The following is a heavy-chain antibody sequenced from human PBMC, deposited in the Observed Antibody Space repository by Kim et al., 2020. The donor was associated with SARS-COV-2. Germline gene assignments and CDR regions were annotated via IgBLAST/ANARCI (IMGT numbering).Heavy chain of an antibody. CDR2: IKSKTDGEAT. J-gene: IGHJ4*02. Sequence: GGSLRLSCAASGFPFSNVWMSWVRQAPGRGLEWVGRIKSKTDGEATDYAAPVKGRFTMSRDDSKNTLHLQMNSLETEDTGGYYCTTLISAAGRGYWGQGT. CDR3: TTLISAAGRGY. CDR1: GFPFSNVW. V-gene: IGHV3-15*01. D-gene: IGHD6-13*01.